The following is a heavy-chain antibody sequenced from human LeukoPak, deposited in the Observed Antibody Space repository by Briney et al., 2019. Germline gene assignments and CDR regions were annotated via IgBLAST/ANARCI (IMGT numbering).Heavy chain of an antibody. CDR3: ASLSTALAYCGGDCYGWFDP. J-gene: IGHJ5*02. D-gene: IGHD2-21*02. V-gene: IGHV4-39*01. CDR2: IYYSGST. Sequence: KPSETLSLTCTVSGGSISSSSYYWGWIRQPPGKGLEWIGSIYYSGSTYYNPSLKSRVTISVDTSKNQFSLKLSSVTAADTAVYYCASLSTALAYCGGDCYGWFDPWGQGTLVTVSS. CDR1: GGSISSSSYY.